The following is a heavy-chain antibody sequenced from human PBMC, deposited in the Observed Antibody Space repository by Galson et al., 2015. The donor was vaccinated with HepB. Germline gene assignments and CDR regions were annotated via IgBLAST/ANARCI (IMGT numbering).Heavy chain of an antibody. D-gene: IGHD2-15*01. Sequence: SLRLSCAASGFTFSSYWMSWVRQAPGKGLEWVANIKQDGSEKYYVDSVKGRFTISRDNAKNSLYLQMNSLRAEDTAVYYCARARYCSGGSCYSDWYFDLWGRGTLVTVSS. CDR2: IKQDGSEK. J-gene: IGHJ2*01. CDR1: GFTFSSYW. CDR3: ARARYCSGGSCYSDWYFDL. V-gene: IGHV3-7*03.